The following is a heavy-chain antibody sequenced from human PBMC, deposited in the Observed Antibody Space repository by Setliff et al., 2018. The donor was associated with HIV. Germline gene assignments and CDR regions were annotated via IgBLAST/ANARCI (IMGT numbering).Heavy chain of an antibody. CDR2: LRQDVNKD. CDR1: GFSFSSQS. D-gene: IGHD2-8*02. Sequence: GGSLRLSCAASGFSFSSQSMNWVRQAPGKGLEWLTLLRQDVNKDYYGDSVKGRFTITRDNSKKTLYLYMNNLRSEDTAVYYCAKDAGDCSGESCYFYMDVWGKGTTVTVSS. J-gene: IGHJ6*03. V-gene: IGHV3-30*02. CDR3: AKDAGDCSGESCYFYMDV.